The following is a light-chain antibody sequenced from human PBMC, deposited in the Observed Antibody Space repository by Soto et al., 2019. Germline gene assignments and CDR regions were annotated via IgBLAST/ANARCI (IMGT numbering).Light chain of an antibody. CDR2: EVS. J-gene: IGLJ1*01. CDR1: SSDVGSYNL. CDR3: CSYAGSSLYV. V-gene: IGLV2-23*02. Sequence: QSALTQPASVSGSPGQSITISCTGTSSDVGSYNLVSWYQQHPGKAPKLMIYEVSKRPSGVSNRFSGSKSGNTASLTISGLQAEDEADYYCCSYAGSSLYVFGTGIKVTVL.